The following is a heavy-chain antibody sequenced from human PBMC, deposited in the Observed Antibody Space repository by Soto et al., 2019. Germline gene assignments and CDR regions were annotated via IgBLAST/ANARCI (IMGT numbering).Heavy chain of an antibody. CDR1: GFTFDDYA. J-gene: IGHJ5*02. V-gene: IGHV3-9*01. CDR2: ISWNSGSI. D-gene: IGHD3-3*01. Sequence: GGSLRLSCAASGFTFDDYAMHWVRQAPGKGLEWVSGISWNSGSIGYADSVKGRFTISRDNAKNSLYLQMNSLRAEDTALYYCASTYDFWSGSNWFDPWGQGTLVTVSS. CDR3: ASTYDFWSGSNWFDP.